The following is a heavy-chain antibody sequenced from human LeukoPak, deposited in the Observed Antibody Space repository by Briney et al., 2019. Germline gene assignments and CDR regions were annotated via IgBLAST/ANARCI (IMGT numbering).Heavy chain of an antibody. CDR3: ASRPYDILTGYRHAFDI. CDR2: MNPNSGNT. D-gene: IGHD3-9*01. J-gene: IGHJ3*02. CDR1: GYTFTSYD. V-gene: IGHV1-8*01. Sequence: GASVKVSCKASGYTFTSYDINWMRQATGQGLEWMGWMNPNSGNTGYAQKFQGRVTMTRNTSISTAYMELSSLRSEDTAVYYCASRPYDILTGYRHAFDIWGQGTMVTVSS.